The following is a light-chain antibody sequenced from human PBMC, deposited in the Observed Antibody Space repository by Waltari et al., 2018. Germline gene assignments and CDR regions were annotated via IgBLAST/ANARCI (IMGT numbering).Light chain of an antibody. CDR2: SND. V-gene: IGLV1-44*01. CDR1: YSNLGSNP. J-gene: IGLJ3*02. CDR3: ATWDDTLNGQV. Sequence: QSVLTQPPSASGTPGQRVTISCSGTYSNLGSNPVNWYQQVPGAAPKLLLYSNDRRPSGVPDRFSGSQSGTSASLVISGLQSGDEAFYHCATWDDTLNGQVFGGGTKLTVL.